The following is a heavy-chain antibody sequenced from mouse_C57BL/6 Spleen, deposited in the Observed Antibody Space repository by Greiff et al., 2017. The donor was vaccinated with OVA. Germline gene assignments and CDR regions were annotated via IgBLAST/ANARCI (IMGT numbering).Heavy chain of an antibody. J-gene: IGHJ2*01. Sequence: QVQLQQPGAELVMPGASVKLSCKASGYTFTSYWMHWVKQRPGQGLEWIGEIDPSDSYTNYNQKFKGKSTLTVDKSSSTAYMQLSSLTSEDSAVYYCARGGTTVTRGNFDYWGQGTTLTVSS. V-gene: IGHV1-69*01. CDR2: IDPSDSYT. D-gene: IGHD1-1*01. CDR3: ARGGTTVTRGNFDY. CDR1: GYTFTSYW.